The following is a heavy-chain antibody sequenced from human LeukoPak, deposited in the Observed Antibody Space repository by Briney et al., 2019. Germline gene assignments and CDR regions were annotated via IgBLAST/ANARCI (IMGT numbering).Heavy chain of an antibody. Sequence: SGTLSLTCAVSGGSISSSNWWSWVRQPPGKGLEWIGEIYHSGSTNYNPSLKSRVTISVDTSKNQSSLKLSSVTAADTAVYYCARERTTGEFDYWGQGTLVTVSS. V-gene: IGHV4-4*02. CDR2: IYHSGST. CDR1: GGSISSSNW. D-gene: IGHD1-7*01. CDR3: ARERTTGEFDY. J-gene: IGHJ4*02.